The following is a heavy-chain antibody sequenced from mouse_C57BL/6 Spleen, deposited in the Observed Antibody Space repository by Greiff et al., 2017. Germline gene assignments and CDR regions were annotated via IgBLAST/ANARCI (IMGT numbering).Heavy chain of an antibody. J-gene: IGHJ3*01. CDR3: ASGDSNSFAY. D-gene: IGHD2-5*01. CDR1: GFSLTSYG. V-gene: IGHV2-6*01. CDR2: IWGVGST. Sequence: VQLQQSGPGLVAPSQSLSITCTVSGFSLTSYGVDWVRQSPGKGLEWLGVIWGVGSTNYNSALKSRLSISKDNSKSQVFLKMNSLQTDDTAMYYCASGDSNSFAYWGQGTLVTVSA.